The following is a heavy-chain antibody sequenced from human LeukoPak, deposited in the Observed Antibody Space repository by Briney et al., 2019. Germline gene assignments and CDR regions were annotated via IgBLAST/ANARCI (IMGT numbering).Heavy chain of an antibody. J-gene: IGHJ4*02. CDR1: GFTFSNAW. V-gene: IGHV3-15*01. D-gene: IGHD3-10*01. CDR3: TTERDMVRGVIPLYYFNY. Sequence: GGSLRLSCAASGFTFSNAWMSWVRQAPGKGLEWVGRIKSKTDGGTTDYAAPVKGRFTISRDDSKTTLYLRMNSLKTEDTAVYYCTTERDMVRGVIPLYYFNYWGQGTLVTVSS. CDR2: IKSKTDGGTT.